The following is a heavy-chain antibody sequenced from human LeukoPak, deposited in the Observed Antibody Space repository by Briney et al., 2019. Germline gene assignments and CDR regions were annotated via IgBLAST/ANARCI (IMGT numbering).Heavy chain of an antibody. J-gene: IGHJ4*02. CDR3: ARDGRGYSSGWWRY. D-gene: IGHD6-19*01. Sequence: SETLSLTCTVSGGSISSSSYYWGWIRQPPGKGLEWIVSIYYSGSTYYNPSLKSRVTISVDTSNNQFSLKLSSVTAADTAVYYCARDGRGYSSGWWRYWGQGTLVTVSS. CDR2: IYYSGST. V-gene: IGHV4-39*07. CDR1: GGSISSSSYY.